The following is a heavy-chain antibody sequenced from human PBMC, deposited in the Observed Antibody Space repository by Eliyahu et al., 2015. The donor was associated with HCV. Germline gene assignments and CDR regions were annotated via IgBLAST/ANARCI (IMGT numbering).Heavy chain of an antibody. CDR3: TTGAPGGFDYYLDV. Sequence: EVQLVESGGGLVKPGGSLXXLLCSLWIXFQXGRMSWVRQAPGKGLEWIGRIKSKTDGGTTDYAAPVKGRFTISRDDSKSTLYLQMNSLKTEDTAVYYCTTGAPGGFDYYLDVWGQGTTVTVSS. D-gene: IGHD3-10*01. J-gene: IGHJ6*03. CDR2: IKSKTDGGTT. CDR1: IXFQXGR. V-gene: IGHV3-15*01.